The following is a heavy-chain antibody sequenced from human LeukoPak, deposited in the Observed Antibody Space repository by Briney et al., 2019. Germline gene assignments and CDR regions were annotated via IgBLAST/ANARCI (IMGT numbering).Heavy chain of an antibody. J-gene: IGHJ6*03. Sequence: ASVKVSCNASGYTFTSYDINWVRQATGQGLEWMGWMNPNSGNTGYAQKFQGRVTMTRNTSISTAYMELSSLRSEDTAVYYCASFSGIAAAGSYYYYYYMDVWGKGTTVTISS. CDR3: ASFSGIAAAGSYYYYYYMDV. D-gene: IGHD6-13*01. CDR2: MNPNSGNT. V-gene: IGHV1-8*01. CDR1: GYTFTSYD.